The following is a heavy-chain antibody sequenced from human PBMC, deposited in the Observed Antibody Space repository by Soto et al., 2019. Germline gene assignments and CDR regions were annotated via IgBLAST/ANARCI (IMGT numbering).Heavy chain of an antibody. CDR3: AKDPALGGYHPDY. D-gene: IGHD3-22*01. Sequence: GGSLRLSSAASGSTFTSNAMGWIRRAPGKGLEWVSAVSGSGGSTYYADSVKARFTISRDNSKNTLYLQMNRLRAEDTAVYYYAKDPALGGYHPDYWGQGTLVTVSS. CDR1: GSTFTSNA. V-gene: IGHV3-23*01. CDR2: VSGSGGST. J-gene: IGHJ4*02.